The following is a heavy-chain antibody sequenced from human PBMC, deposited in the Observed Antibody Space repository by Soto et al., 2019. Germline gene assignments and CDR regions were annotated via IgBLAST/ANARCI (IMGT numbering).Heavy chain of an antibody. D-gene: IGHD2-15*01. J-gene: IGHJ3*02. CDR3: ARDCSGGSCYSGDSAFDI. CDR2: IYHSGST. Sequence: QVQLQESGPGLVKPSGTLSLTCAVSSGSISSSNWWSWVRQPPGKGLEWIGEIYHSGSTNHNPSLKSRVTISVDKSKNQFSLKLSSVTAADTAVYYCARDCSGGSCYSGDSAFDIWGQGTMVTVSS. CDR1: SGSISSSNW. V-gene: IGHV4-4*02.